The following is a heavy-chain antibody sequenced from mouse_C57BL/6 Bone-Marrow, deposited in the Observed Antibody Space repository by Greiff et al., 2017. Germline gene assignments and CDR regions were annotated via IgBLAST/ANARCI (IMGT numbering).Heavy chain of an antibody. CDR2: IWTGGGT. J-gene: IGHJ2*01. D-gene: IGHD2-4*01. V-gene: IGHV2-9-1*01. CDR3: ARPIYYEYDEGFYFDY. CDR1: GFSLTSYA. Sequence: VQLQESGPGLVAPSPSLSITCTVSGFSLTSYAISWVRQPPGKGLEWLGVIWTGGGTNYNSALNSRLSISKDNSESQVFLTMNSLQTDDTARYYCARPIYYEYDEGFYFDYWGQGTTLTVSS.